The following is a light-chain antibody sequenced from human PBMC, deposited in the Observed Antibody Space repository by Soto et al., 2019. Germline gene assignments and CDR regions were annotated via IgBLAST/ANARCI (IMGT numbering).Light chain of an antibody. J-gene: IGKJ5*01. Sequence: DIVMTQSPDSLAVSLGERATINCKSSQSVLYSSNNKNYLAWYQQKPGQPPKLLIYWASTRESGVPDRFSGSGSGTDFTLTISALQAEDVAVYYCQQYYSTPSEVTFGQGTRLAIK. CDR2: WAS. CDR3: QQYYSTPSEVT. V-gene: IGKV4-1*01. CDR1: QSVLYSSNNKNY.